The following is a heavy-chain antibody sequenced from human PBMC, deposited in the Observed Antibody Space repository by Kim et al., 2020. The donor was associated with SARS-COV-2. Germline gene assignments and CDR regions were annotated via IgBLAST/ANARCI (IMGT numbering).Heavy chain of an antibody. CDR3: ARGRVVVAATPVSNFDY. Sequence: LKSRVTISVDTSKNQFSLKLSSVTAADTAVYYCARGRVVVAATPVSNFDYWGQGTLVTVSS. D-gene: IGHD2-15*01. J-gene: IGHJ4*02. V-gene: IGHV4-34*01.